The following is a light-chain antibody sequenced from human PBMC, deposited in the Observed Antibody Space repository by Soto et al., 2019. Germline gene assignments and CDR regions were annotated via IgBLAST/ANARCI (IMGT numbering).Light chain of an antibody. CDR2: GAS. CDR1: QSVSSN. V-gene: IGKV3-15*01. J-gene: IGKJ1*01. Sequence: EIVMTQSPATLSVSPWERATLSCRASQSVSSNLAWYQQKPGQAPRLLIYGASTRATGIPARFSGSGSGTDFTLTISRLEPEDFAVYYCQQYGSSPLTFGQGTKVDIK. CDR3: QQYGSSPLT.